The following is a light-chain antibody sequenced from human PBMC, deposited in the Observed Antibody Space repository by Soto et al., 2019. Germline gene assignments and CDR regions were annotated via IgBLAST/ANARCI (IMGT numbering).Light chain of an antibody. CDR1: SSDIGGYNS. V-gene: IGLV2-8*01. CDR3: QSYDSTLSARYV. J-gene: IGLJ1*01. CDR2: EVN. Sequence: QSALTQPPSASGSPGQSVTISCTGTSSDIGGYNSVSWYQQHPGKAPRLMIYEVNKRPSGVPDRFSASTSGTSASLAITGLQAEDEGDYYCQSYDSTLSARYVFGTGTKVTVL.